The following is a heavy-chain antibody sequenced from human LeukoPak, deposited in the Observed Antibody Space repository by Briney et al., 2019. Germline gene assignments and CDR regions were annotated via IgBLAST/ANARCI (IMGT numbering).Heavy chain of an antibody. CDR1: RYTFTSYG. CDR2: ISAYNGNT. J-gene: IGHJ6*02. V-gene: IGHV1-18*01. Sequence: ASVKVSYKASRYTFTSYGISWVRQAPGHGLEWMGWISAYNGNTNYAQKLQGRVTMTTDTSASTAYMELRSLRSDDTAVYYCARECDGSSSHYYYGMDVWGQGTTVTVSS. CDR3: ARECDGSSSHYYYGMDV. D-gene: IGHD1-26*01.